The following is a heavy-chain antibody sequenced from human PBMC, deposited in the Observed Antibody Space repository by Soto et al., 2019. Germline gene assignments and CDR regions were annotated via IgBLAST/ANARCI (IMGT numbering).Heavy chain of an antibody. CDR1: GGSISSGDYY. J-gene: IGHJ5*02. Sequence: QVQLQESGPGLVKPSQTLSLTCTVSGGSISSGDYYWSWIRQPPGKGLEWIGYIYYSGSTYYNPSPKRRLTLSVDTAKNQFSLKLSSVTAADTAVYYCVRYLGHAISGRSAMRFDPWGQGTLVTVSA. D-gene: IGHD2-2*01. V-gene: IGHV4-30-4*01. CDR3: VRYLGHAISGRSAMRFDP. CDR2: IYYSGST.